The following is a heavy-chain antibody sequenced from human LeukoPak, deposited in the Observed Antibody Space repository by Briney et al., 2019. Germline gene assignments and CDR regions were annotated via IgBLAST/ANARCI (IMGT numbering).Heavy chain of an antibody. CDR3: ARGTQIF. Sequence: GGSLRLSCAASGFTFSSYWMHWVRQTPGKGLVWVSRISTDGSSTTYVDSVKGRFTISRDNAKNTLYLQMHSLRAEDTAMYYCARGTQIFWGQGTLVTVSS. D-gene: IGHD2/OR15-2a*01. CDR2: ISTDGSST. CDR1: GFTFSSYW. V-gene: IGHV3-74*01. J-gene: IGHJ4*02.